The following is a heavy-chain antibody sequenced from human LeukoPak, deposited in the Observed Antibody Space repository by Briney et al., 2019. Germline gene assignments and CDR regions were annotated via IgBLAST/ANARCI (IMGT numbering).Heavy chain of an antibody. D-gene: IGHD2-15*01. CDR1: GYTFTSYY. Sequence: ASVTVSCKASGYTFTSYYLHWVRQAPGQGLEWMGIINPSGGSTSYAQKFQGRVTMTRDTSTSTVYMELSSLRSEDTAVYYCASLGYRDAFDIWGQGTMVTVSS. CDR2: INPSGGST. J-gene: IGHJ3*02. CDR3: ASLGYRDAFDI. V-gene: IGHV1-46*01.